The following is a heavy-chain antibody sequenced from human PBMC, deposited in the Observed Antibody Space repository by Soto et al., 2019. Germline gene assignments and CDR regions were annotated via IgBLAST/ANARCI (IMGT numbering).Heavy chain of an antibody. CDR2: IKSKTDGGTT. CDR3: TTDVLRYFDWADDAFDI. CDR1: GFTFRNYG. D-gene: IGHD3-9*01. V-gene: IGHV3-15*07. J-gene: IGHJ3*02. Sequence: GGSLRLSCAASGFTFRNYGMNWVRQAPGKGLEWVGRIKSKTDGGTTDYAAPVKGRFTISRDDSKNTLYLQMNSLKTEDTAVYYCTTDVLRYFDWADDAFDIWGQGTMVTVSS.